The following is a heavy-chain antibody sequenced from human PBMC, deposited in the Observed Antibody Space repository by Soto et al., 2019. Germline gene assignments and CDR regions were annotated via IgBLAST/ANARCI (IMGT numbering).Heavy chain of an antibody. J-gene: IGHJ6*02. CDR3: ARDPIWFGELLGHNYYYGMDV. CDR1: GGSISSGGYY. D-gene: IGHD3-10*01. Sequence: SETLSLTCTVSGGSISSGGYYWSWIRQHPGKGLEWIGYIYYSGSTYYNPSLKSRVTISVDTPKNQFSLKLSSVTAADTAVYYCARDPIWFGELLGHNYYYGMDVWGQGTTVTVSS. CDR2: IYYSGST. V-gene: IGHV4-31*03.